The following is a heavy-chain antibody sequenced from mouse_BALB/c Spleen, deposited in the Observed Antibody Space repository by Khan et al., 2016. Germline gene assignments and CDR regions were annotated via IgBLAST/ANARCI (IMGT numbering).Heavy chain of an antibody. J-gene: IGHJ1*01. Sequence: EVKLLESGGGLVQPGGSLKLSCAASGFDFSRYWMSWVRQAPGKGLEWIGAINPDSSTINYTPSLKDKFIISRDNAKNTLYLQMSKVRAADTALYYCASTFWYFDVWGAGTTVTVSS. CDR3: ASTFWYFDV. CDR2: INPDSSTI. CDR1: GFDFSRYW. V-gene: IGHV4-1*02.